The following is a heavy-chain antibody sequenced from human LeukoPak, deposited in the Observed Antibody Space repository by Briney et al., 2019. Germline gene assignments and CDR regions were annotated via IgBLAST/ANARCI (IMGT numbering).Heavy chain of an antibody. CDR2: FDPEDGET. CDR3: ATDLGYCSGGSCSTGCDP. D-gene: IGHD2-15*01. CDR1: GYTLTELS. Sequence: ASVKVSCKVSGYTLTELSMHWVRQAPGKGLEWMGGFDPEDGETIYAQKFQGRVTMTEDTSTDTAYMELSSLRSEDTAVYYCATDLGYCSGGSCSTGCDPWGQGTLVTVSS. J-gene: IGHJ5*02. V-gene: IGHV1-24*01.